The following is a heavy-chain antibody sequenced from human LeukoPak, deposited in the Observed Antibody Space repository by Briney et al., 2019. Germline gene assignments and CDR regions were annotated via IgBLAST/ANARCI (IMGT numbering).Heavy chain of an antibody. CDR3: ARDLTMVRAFT. CDR2: ISSSSSYI. D-gene: IGHD3-10*01. Sequence: PGGSLRLSCAASGFTFSSYWMSWVRQAPGKGLEWVSSISSSSSYIYYADSVKGRFTISRDNAKNSLYLQMNSLRAEDTAVYYCARDLTMVRAFTWGQGTLVTVSS. V-gene: IGHV3-21*01. J-gene: IGHJ5*02. CDR1: GFTFSSYW.